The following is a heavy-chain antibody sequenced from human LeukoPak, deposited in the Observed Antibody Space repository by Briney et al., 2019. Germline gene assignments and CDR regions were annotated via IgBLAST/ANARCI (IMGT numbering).Heavy chain of an antibody. D-gene: IGHD3-16*02. CDR3: ARGEYDYVWGSYHY. Sequence: PSETLSLTCTVSGYSISSGYYWGWIRQPPGKGLEWIGSIYHSGSTYCNPSLKSRVTISVDKSKNQFSLKLSSVTAADTAVYYCARGEYDYVWGSYHYWGQGTLVTVSS. CDR1: GYSISSGYY. CDR2: IYHSGST. J-gene: IGHJ4*02. V-gene: IGHV4-38-2*02.